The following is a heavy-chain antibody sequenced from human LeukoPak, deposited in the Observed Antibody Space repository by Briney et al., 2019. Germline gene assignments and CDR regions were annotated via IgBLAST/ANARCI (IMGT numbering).Heavy chain of an antibody. CDR1: GFTFSSYG. CDR2: ISYDGSNK. Sequence: GRSPRLSCAASGFTFSSYGMHWVRQAPGKGLEWVAVISYDGSNKYYADSVKGRFTISRDNSKNTLYLQMNCLRAEDTAVYYCAKPRETYYYGSVVYWGQGTLVTVSS. D-gene: IGHD3-10*01. J-gene: IGHJ4*02. CDR3: AKPRETYYYGSVVY. V-gene: IGHV3-30*18.